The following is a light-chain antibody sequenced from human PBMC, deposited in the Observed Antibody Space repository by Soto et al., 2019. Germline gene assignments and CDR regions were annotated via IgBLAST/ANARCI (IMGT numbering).Light chain of an antibody. J-gene: IGKJ1*01. CDR2: DAS. CDR1: QSISSW. CDR3: QQYENYWT. Sequence: DIQMTQSPSILSAIVGDRVTITCRASQSISSWLAWYQQKPGKAPKLLIYDASNLESGVPSRFSGSGSGTEFTLTISNLQPDDFATYYFQQYENYWTFGQGTKVEIK. V-gene: IGKV1-5*01.